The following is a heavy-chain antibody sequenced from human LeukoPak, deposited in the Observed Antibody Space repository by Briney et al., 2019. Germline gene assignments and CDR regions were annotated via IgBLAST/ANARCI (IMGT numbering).Heavy chain of an antibody. CDR3: ARRGYVAQRRVARKAWFDP. Sequence: SETLSLTCAVYGGSFSGYYWSWIRQPPGKGLEWIGEINHSGSTNYNPSLKSRVTISVDTSKNQFSLKLSSVTAADTAVYYCARRGYVAQRRVARKAWFDPWGQGTLVTVSS. CDR1: GGSFSGYY. J-gene: IGHJ5*02. V-gene: IGHV4-34*01. CDR2: INHSGST. D-gene: IGHD1-1*01.